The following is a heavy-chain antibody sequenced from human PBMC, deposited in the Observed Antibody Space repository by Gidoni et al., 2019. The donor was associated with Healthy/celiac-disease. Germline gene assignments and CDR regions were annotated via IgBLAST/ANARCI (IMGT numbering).Heavy chain of an antibody. CDR2: IYHSGST. V-gene: IGHV4-38-2*01. CDR3: ARGVRSGDYGFDY. Sequence: QVQLQESGPGLVKPSETLSLTCAVSGYSISSGYYWGWIRQPPGKGLEWIGSIYHSGSTYYNPSLKSRVTISVDTSKNQFSLKLSSVTAADTAVYYCARGVRSGDYGFDYWGQGTLVTVSS. J-gene: IGHJ4*02. D-gene: IGHD4-17*01. CDR1: GYSISSGYY.